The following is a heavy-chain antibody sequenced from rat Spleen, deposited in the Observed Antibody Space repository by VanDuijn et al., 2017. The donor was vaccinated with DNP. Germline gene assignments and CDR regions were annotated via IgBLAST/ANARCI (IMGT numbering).Heavy chain of an antibody. D-gene: IGHD1-4*01. V-gene: IGHV2-34*01. CDR3: AEEPGLGDAMDA. Sequence: QVQLKESGPGLVQPSETLSLTCTVSGFSLTSYAVTWIRQPPGKGLEWMGRMRDDGDTSYNPALKSRLSISRDTSKNQVFLKMHSLQTEDTATYYCAEEPGLGDAMDAWGQGTSVTVSS. CDR1: GFSLTSYA. J-gene: IGHJ4*01. CDR2: MRDDGDT.